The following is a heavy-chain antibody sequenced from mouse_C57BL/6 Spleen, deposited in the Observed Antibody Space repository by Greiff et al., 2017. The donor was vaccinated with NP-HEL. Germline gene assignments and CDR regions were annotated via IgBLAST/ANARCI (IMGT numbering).Heavy chain of an antibody. CDR1: GFSFNTYA. CDR2: IRSKSNNYAT. V-gene: IGHV10-1*01. Sequence: EVKLQESGGGLVQPKGSLKLSCAASGFSFNTYAMNWVRQAPGKGLEWVARIRSKSNNYATYYADSVKDRFTISRDDSESMLYLQMNNLKTEDTAMYYCVGEGNFFGYWGQGTTLTVSS. J-gene: IGHJ2*01. CDR3: VGEGNFFGY.